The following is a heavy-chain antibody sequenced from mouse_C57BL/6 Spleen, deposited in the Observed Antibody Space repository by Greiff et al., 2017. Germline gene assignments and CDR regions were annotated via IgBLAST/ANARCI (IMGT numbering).Heavy chain of an antibody. CDR2: IHPNSGST. V-gene: IGHV1-64*01. J-gene: IGHJ3*01. CDR3: ARGGSSGYGFAY. D-gene: IGHD3-2*02. Sequence: QVQLQQPGAELVKPGASVKLSCKASGYTFTSYWMHWVKQRPGQGLEWIGMIHPNSGSTNYNEKFKSKATLTVDKSSSTAYMQLSSLTPEDSAVYYCARGGSSGYGFAYWGQGTLVTVSA. CDR1: GYTFTSYW.